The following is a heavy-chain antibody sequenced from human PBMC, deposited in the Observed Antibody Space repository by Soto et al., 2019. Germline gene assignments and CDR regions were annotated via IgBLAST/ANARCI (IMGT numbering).Heavy chain of an antibody. CDR1: GDTFTKYA. V-gene: IGHV1-3*01. D-gene: IGHD5-12*01. CDR3: ARWLEVPIFAFDI. Sequence: GASVKVSCKASGDTFTKYAMHWVRQAPGQRLEWMGWINAGNGDTKYSHKFQGRVTITRDTSASTEYMELSSLRSEDTAVYYCARWLEVPIFAFDIWGQGTLVTVSS. CDR2: INAGNGDT. J-gene: IGHJ3*02.